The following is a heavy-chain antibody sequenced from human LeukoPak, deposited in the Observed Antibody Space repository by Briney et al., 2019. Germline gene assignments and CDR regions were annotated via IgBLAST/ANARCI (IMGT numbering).Heavy chain of an antibody. D-gene: IGHD1-26*01. CDR1: GYTFTGYY. J-gene: IGHJ4*02. V-gene: IGHV1-2*02. CDR3: ASIVGGRTSGFDF. Sequence: ASVKVSCKASGYTFTGYYVHWVRQAPGQGLEWMGWLNPNGGGTRYAQRFQGRFSMTSDTSINTAYLEVTRLTPDDTAIYYCASIVGGRTSGFDFWGQGTLVTVSS. CDR2: LNPNGGGT.